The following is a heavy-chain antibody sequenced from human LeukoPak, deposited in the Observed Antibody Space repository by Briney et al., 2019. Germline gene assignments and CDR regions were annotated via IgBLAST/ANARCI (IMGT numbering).Heavy chain of an antibody. CDR3: ARGNGDYRLGSESADY. V-gene: IGHV3-23*01. Sequence: GASLRLSCAASEFTFSSYAMSWVRQAPGKGLEWVSTITGSGATTYYADSVKGRFTISRDISKNTLYLYLQMNSLRAEDTAVYYCARGNGDYRLGSESADYWGQGTLVTVSS. J-gene: IGHJ4*02. D-gene: IGHD4-17*01. CDR1: EFTFSSYA. CDR2: ITGSGATT.